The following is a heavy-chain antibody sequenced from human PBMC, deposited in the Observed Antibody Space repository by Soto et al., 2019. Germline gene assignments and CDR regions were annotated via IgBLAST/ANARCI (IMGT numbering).Heavy chain of an antibody. Sequence: GESLKISCKGSGYSFTSYWISWVRQMPGKGLEWMGRIDPSDSYTNYSPSFQGHVTISADKSISTAYLQWSSLKASDTAMYYCARHEGLTGTTYGPCYYYGMDVWGQGTTVTVSS. V-gene: IGHV5-10-1*01. D-gene: IGHD1-7*01. CDR1: GYSFTSYW. CDR3: ARHEGLTGTTYGPCYYYGMDV. CDR2: IDPSDSYT. J-gene: IGHJ6*02.